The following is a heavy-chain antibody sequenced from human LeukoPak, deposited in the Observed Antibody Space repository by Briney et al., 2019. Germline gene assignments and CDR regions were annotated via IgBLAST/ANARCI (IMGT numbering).Heavy chain of an antibody. D-gene: IGHD1-14*01. CDR3: ARGPPLTYDHTPEGYYHYYMDV. CDR1: GGTFINFA. V-gene: IGHV1-69*13. CDR2: IIPIFATT. Sequence: ASVKVSCKTSGGTFINFAFAWVRQAPGQGLEWMGGIIPIFATTNYAQEFQGRVSITADESTSTVYMELNSLRSDDTAVYYCARGPPLTYDHTPEGYYHYYMDVWGKGTTVTISS. J-gene: IGHJ6*03.